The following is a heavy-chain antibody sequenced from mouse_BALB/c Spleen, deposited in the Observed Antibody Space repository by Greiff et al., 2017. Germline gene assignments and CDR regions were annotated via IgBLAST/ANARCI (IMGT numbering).Heavy chain of an antibody. Sequence: VQVVESGPGLVAPSQSLSITCTVSGFSLTRYGVHWVRQPPGKGLEWLGVIWAGGSTNYNSALMSRLSISKDNSKSQVFLKMNILQTDDTAMYYCARDEGGLLWVAYWGQGTLVTVSA. V-gene: IGHV2-9*02. J-gene: IGHJ3*01. CDR1: GFSLTRYG. D-gene: IGHD2-3*01. CDR3: ARDEGGLLWVAY. CDR2: IWAGGST.